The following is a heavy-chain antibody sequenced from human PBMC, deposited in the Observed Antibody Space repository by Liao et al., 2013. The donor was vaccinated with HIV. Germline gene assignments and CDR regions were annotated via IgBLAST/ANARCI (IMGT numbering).Heavy chain of an antibody. CDR2: IYYTGST. CDR3: ARGQAAGFLYYFDS. Sequence: QVQLQESGPGLVKPSQTLSLTCSVSGDSISSGDYYWSWVRQSPGKGLEYIGYIYYTGSTYYNPSLKSRVSISVDTSKNQFSLKLSSVTASDTAVYYCARGQAAGFLYYFDSWGQGTLVTVSS. J-gene: IGHJ4*02. V-gene: IGHV4-30-4*08. D-gene: IGHD2/OR15-2a*01. CDR1: GDSISSGDYY.